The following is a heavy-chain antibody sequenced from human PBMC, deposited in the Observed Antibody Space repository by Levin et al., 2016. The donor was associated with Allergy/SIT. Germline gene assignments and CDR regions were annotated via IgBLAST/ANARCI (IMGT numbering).Heavy chain of an antibody. Sequence: GGSLRLSCSASGFTFRNYAMHWVRQAPGKGLEYVSAISSNGDNTYYADSVKGRFTISRDNSKNTVYLQMSSLRAEDTAVYYCVVVLGATDGWGQGTLVTVSS. D-gene: IGHD1-26*01. V-gene: IGHV3-64D*06. CDR3: VVVLGATDG. J-gene: IGHJ4*02. CDR2: ISSNGDNT. CDR1: GFTFRNYA.